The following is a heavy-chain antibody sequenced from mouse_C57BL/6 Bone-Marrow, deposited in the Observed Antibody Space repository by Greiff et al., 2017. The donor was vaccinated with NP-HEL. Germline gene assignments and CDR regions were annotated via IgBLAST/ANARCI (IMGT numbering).Heavy chain of an antibody. J-gene: IGHJ3*01. CDR2: IYPRSGNT. V-gene: IGHV1-81*01. Sequence: VQGVESGAELARPGASVKLSCKASGYTFTSYGISWVKQRTGQGLEWIGEIYPRSGNTYYNEKFKGKATLTADKSSSTAYMELRSLTSEDSAVYFCAREITTVVAPSFAYWGQGTLVTVSA. CDR3: AREITTVVAPSFAY. CDR1: GYTFTSYG. D-gene: IGHD1-1*01.